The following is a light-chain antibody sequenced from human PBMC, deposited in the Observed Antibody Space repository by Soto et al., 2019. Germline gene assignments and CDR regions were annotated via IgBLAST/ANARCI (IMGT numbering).Light chain of an antibody. V-gene: IGLV4-69*01. CDR3: QTWSTDIRV. J-gene: IGLJ3*02. CDR2: LNSDGSH. Sequence: QAVVTQEPSLTVSPGGTVTLTCTLSSGHNSYAIAWHQQQPEKGPRYLMKLNSDGSHSKGDGIPDRFSGSSSGAERYLTISSLQSEDEADYYCQTWSTDIRVFGGGTKLTVL. CDR1: SGHNSYA.